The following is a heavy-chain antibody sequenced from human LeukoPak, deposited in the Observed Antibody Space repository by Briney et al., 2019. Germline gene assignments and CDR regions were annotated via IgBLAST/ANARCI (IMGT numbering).Heavy chain of an antibody. CDR1: GFTFSSYA. CDR2: MSGSGGST. J-gene: IGHJ6*02. Sequence: GGSLRLSCAASGFTFSSYAMSWVRQAPGKGLEWVSSMSGSGGSTYYADSVKGRFTISRDNSKNTLYLQMNSLRAEDTAVYYCAKDSLVDTAMVPYYYGMDVWGQGTTVTVSS. D-gene: IGHD5-18*01. V-gene: IGHV3-23*01. CDR3: AKDSLVDTAMVPYYYGMDV.